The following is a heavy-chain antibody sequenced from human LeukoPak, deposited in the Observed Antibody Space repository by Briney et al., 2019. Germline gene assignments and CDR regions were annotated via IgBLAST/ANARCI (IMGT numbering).Heavy chain of an antibody. V-gene: IGHV4-59*01. Sequence: KPSETLSLTCTVSGGSISSYYWSWIRQPPGKGLEWIGYIYYSGSTNYNPSLKSRVTISVDTSKNQFSLKLSSVTAADTAVYYCARGGRFWNNWFDPWGQGTLVTVSS. CDR3: ARGGRFWNNWFDP. J-gene: IGHJ5*02. D-gene: IGHD3-3*01. CDR2: IYYSGST. CDR1: GGSISSYY.